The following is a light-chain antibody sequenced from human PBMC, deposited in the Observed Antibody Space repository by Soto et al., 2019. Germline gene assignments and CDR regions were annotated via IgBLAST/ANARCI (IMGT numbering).Light chain of an antibody. V-gene: IGKV2D-29*02. CDR1: QSLLHITGETF. CDR3: MQSTQLPPT. Sequence: DVVMTQTPLSLSVAPGQPASLSCKSSQSLLHITGETFLFWYLQKPGQSPQLLIYEVSTRVSGVPDRFSGSGSGTEFTLEISRVETDDVGIYYCMQSTQLPPTFGQGTRLGIE. CDR2: EVS. J-gene: IGKJ5*01.